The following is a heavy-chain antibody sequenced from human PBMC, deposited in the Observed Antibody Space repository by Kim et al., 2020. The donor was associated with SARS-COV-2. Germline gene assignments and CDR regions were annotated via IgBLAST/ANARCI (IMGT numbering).Heavy chain of an antibody. CDR2: IYYRGST. V-gene: IGHV4-31*03. Sequence: SENLSLTCTVSGDSINSGDNYWSWIRQHPGQGLEWIGYIYYRGSTYSNPSLKSRLTISLDTSKNQFSLKLTSLTAADTAVYYCARGGGYYYSMDVWGQGTTVTVSS. J-gene: IGHJ6*02. CDR3: ARGGGYYYSMDV. CDR1: GDSINSGDNY.